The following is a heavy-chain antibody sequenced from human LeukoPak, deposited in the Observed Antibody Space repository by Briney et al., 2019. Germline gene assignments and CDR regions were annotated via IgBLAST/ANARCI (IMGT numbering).Heavy chain of an antibody. CDR3: ARDKLGLGELSLYDQ. Sequence: ASVTVSCKASGYTLTGYYTHWARQAPRQGLEWMGWMNPNSGGTKYAQKFQGRVTMTRDTSISTAYMELSRLRSDDTAMYYCARDKLGLGELSLYDQWGQGTLVTVFS. J-gene: IGHJ5*02. D-gene: IGHD3-16*02. CDR2: MNPNSGGT. CDR1: GYTLTGYY. V-gene: IGHV1-2*02.